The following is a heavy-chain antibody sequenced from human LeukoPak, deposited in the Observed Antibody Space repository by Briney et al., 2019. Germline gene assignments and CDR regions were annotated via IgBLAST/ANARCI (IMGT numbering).Heavy chain of an antibody. V-gene: IGHV6-1*01. Sequence: SQTLSLTCAISGDGVSSNSAAWNWIRQSPSRGLEWLGRTYYRSKWYDDYAVSVNSRMTINTDTSKNQFSLQLNSVTPEDTAVYYCARALIAVGARYFDYWGQGNLVTVSS. CDR2: TYYRSKWYD. CDR1: GDGVSSNSAA. D-gene: IGHD6-19*01. CDR3: ARALIAVGARYFDY. J-gene: IGHJ4*02.